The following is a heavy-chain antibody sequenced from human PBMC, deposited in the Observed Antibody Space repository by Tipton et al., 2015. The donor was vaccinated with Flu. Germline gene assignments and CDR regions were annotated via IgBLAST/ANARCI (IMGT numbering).Heavy chain of an antibody. J-gene: IGHJ6*02. CDR3: ARHRGGYDPFHGMDV. CDR2: IYYSGGT. CDR1: GGSISSYY. V-gene: IGHV4-59*08. Sequence: TLSLTCTVSGGSISSYYWSWIRQPPGKGLEWIGYIYYSGGTNYNPSLKSRVTISVDTSKNQFSLKLSSVTAADTAVYYCARHRGGYDPFHGMDVWGQGTTVTVSS. D-gene: IGHD5-12*01.